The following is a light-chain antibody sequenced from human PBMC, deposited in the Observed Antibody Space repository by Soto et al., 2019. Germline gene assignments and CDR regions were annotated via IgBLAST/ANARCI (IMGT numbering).Light chain of an antibody. CDR1: QGISNY. CDR3: QKYNSAPPIT. CDR2: AAS. J-gene: IGKJ5*01. V-gene: IGKV1-27*01. Sequence: DIQMTQSPSSLDASVGDRDTITCRASQGISNYLAGYQQKTGKVPKLLIYAASTLQSGRPSRFSGSRSGTDFNHTISRLQPEEVATYYCQKYNSAPPITFLQETRLEIK.